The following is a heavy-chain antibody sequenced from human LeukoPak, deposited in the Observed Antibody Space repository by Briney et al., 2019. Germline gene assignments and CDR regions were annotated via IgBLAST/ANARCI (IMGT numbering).Heavy chain of an antibody. D-gene: IGHD4/OR15-4a*01. J-gene: IGHJ4*02. V-gene: IGHV1-18*01. CDR2: ISAYNGNT. CDR1: GYTFTSYG. Sequence: ASVKVSCKASGYTFTSYGISWVRQAPGQGLEWMGWISAYNGNTNYAQKLQGRVTMTTDTSTSIAYMELRSLRSDDTAVYYCARIAYGANFFDYWGQGTLVTVSS. CDR3: ARIAYGANFFDY.